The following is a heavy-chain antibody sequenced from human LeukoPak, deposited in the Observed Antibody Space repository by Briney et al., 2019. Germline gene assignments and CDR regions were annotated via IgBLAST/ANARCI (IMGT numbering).Heavy chain of an antibody. Sequence: SVKVSCKASGGTFSSYAISWVRQAPGQGLEWMGGIIPIFGTANYAQKFQGRVTITTDESTSTAYMELSSLRSEDTAVYYCARESGLRYSSSWSYFDYWGQGTLVTVSS. V-gene: IGHV1-69*05. CDR2: IIPIFGTA. D-gene: IGHD6-13*01. CDR1: GGTFSSYA. J-gene: IGHJ4*02. CDR3: ARESGLRYSSSWSYFDY.